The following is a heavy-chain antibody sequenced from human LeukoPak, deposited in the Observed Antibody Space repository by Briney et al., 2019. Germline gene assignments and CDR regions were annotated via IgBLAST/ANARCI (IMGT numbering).Heavy chain of an antibody. CDR2: ISKDGSET. V-gene: IGHV3-7*01. CDR3: VRDQCSGNSRYYF. J-gene: IGHJ4*02. D-gene: IGHD5-12*01. Sequence: GSLRLSCAASGFSFSSFGMSWVRQAPGKGLEWVASISKDGSETKYMDSVKGRFTISRDGARTSLYLHMNSLRTDDAAVYWCVRDQCSGNSRYYFWGQGTPVTVSS. CDR1: GFSFSSFG.